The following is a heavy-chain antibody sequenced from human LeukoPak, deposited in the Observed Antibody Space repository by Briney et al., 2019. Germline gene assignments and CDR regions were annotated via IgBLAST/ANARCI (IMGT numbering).Heavy chain of an antibody. V-gene: IGHV1-2*02. J-gene: IGHJ6*02. Sequence: ASVKVSCKASGYTFTSYDINWVRQATGQGLEWMGWMNPNSGGTNYAQKFQGRVTMTRDTSISTAYMELSRLRSDDTAVYYCAGGISSSPGMDVWGQGTTVTVSS. CDR3: AGGISSSPGMDV. CDR2: MNPNSGGT. D-gene: IGHD3-10*01. CDR1: GYTFTSYD.